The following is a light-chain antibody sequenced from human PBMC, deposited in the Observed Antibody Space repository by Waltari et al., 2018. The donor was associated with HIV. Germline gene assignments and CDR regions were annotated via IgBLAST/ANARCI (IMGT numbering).Light chain of an antibody. CDR1: SSDVGSYNL. V-gene: IGLV2-23*02. CDR3: CLYAGSSTLV. CDR2: EVT. J-gene: IGLJ2*01. Sequence: QSALTQPASASGSPGQSITIPCTRTSSDVGSYNLVSWYQQHPGKAPKLMIYEVTKRPSGVSNRFSGSKSGNTASLTISGLQAEDEADYFCCLYAGSSTLVFGGGTKLTVL.